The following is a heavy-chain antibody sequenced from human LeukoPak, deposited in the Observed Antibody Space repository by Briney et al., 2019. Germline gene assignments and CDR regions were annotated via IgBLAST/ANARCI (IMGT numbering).Heavy chain of an antibody. CDR3: ARGTYYYDSSGYSYIDY. D-gene: IGHD3-22*01. J-gene: IGHJ4*02. V-gene: IGHV3-7*01. CDR1: GFTFSSYG. Sequence: GGSLRLSCAASGFTFSSYGMHWVRQAPGKGLEWVANIKQDGSEKYYVDSVKGRFTISRDNAKNSLYLQMNSLRAEDTAVYYCARGTYYYDSSGYSYIDYWGQGTLVTVSS. CDR2: IKQDGSEK.